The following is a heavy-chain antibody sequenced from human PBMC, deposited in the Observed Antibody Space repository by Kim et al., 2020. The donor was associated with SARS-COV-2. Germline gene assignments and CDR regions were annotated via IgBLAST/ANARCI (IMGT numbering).Heavy chain of an antibody. CDR3: ARDAAGRPYNYGVDV. V-gene: IGHV4-61*01. Sequence: SETLSLTCIVSGGSVSGRNYYWNWIRQPPGKGLQWIGYISYGGTTSSNPSLKSRVTISLDPTTNQFALKLTSVTAADTAVYYCARDAAGRPYNYGVDVWGQGTTVTASS. D-gene: IGHD3-10*01. CDR2: ISYGGTT. CDR1: GGSVSGRNYY. J-gene: IGHJ6*02.